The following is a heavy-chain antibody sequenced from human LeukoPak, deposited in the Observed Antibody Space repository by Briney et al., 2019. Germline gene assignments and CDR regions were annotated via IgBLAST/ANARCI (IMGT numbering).Heavy chain of an antibody. J-gene: IGHJ4*02. CDR2: IKQDGSEK. D-gene: IGHD2-8*01. V-gene: IGHV3-7*04. CDR1: GFTSSSYW. Sequence: GGSLRLSCGASGFTSSSYWMAWVRQGPGKGLEWVANIKQDGSEKLYVDSLKGRITISRDNAKNSMFLQMNSLRAEDSAVYYCARGIYCPNGVRYPYWGQGTLVTVSS. CDR3: ARGIYCPNGVRYPY.